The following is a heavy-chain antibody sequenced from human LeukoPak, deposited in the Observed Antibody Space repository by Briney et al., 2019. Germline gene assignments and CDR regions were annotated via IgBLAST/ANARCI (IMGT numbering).Heavy chain of an antibody. CDR1: GFTFSSYG. Sequence: GGSLRLSCAASGFTFSSYGMHWVRQAPGKGLEWVAFIRYDGSNKYYADSVKGRFTISRDNSKNTLYLQMNSLRAEDTAVYYCAKSAHRPQYSSGWYGGYYFDYWGQGTLVTVSS. V-gene: IGHV3-30*02. J-gene: IGHJ4*02. CDR3: AKSAHRPQYSSGWYGGYYFDY. D-gene: IGHD6-19*01. CDR2: IRYDGSNK.